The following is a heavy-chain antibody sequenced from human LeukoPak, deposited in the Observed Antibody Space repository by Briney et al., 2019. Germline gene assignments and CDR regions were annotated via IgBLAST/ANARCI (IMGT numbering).Heavy chain of an antibody. CDR2: INHSGGT. CDR1: GGSFSGYY. J-gene: IGHJ4*02. CDR3: AREGPKIDY. V-gene: IGHV4-34*01. Sequence: SETLSLTCAVYGGSFSGYYWSWIRQPPGKGLEWIGEINHSGGTNYNPSLKSRVTISVDTSKNQFSLKLSSVTAADTAVYYCAREGPKIDYWGQGTLVTVSS.